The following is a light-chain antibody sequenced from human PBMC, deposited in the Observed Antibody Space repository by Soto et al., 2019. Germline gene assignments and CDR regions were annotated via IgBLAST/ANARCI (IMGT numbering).Light chain of an antibody. CDR2: DAS. Sequence: EVVLTQSPATLSLSPGERATLSCRASQTLANYLAWYQQRPGQAPRLLIYDASNRATGLPARFSGSGSGTDFTITISSLEHEYSAFYYCQKRSDSHTFGQGTKLEIK. V-gene: IGKV3-11*01. CDR1: QTLANY. CDR3: QKRSDSHT. J-gene: IGKJ2*01.